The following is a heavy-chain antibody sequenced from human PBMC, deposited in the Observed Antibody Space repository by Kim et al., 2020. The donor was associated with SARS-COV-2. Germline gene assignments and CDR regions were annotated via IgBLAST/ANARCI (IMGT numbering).Heavy chain of an antibody. J-gene: IGHJ4*02. CDR3: AREEPDYYDSSGGPFDY. V-gene: IGHV4-59*13. CDR1: GGSISSYY. Sequence: SETLSLTCTVSGGSISSYYWSWIRQPPGKGLEWIGYIYYSGSTNYNPSLKSRVTISVDTSKNQFSLKLSSVTAADTAVYYCAREEPDYYDSSGGPFDYWGQGTLVTVSS. D-gene: IGHD3-22*01. CDR2: IYYSGST.